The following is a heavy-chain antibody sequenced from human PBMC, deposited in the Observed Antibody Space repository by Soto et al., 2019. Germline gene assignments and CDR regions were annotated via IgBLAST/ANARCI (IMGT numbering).Heavy chain of an antibody. V-gene: IGHV3-21*01. J-gene: IGHJ6*02. CDR2: ISSSSSYI. Sequence: GGSLRLSCAASGFTFSSYSMNWVRQAPGKGLEWVSSISSSSSYIYYADSVKGRFTISRDNAKNSLYLQMNSLRAEDTAVYYCASPPSIPLEGYCSGGSCLYYYYGMDVWGQGTTVTVS. D-gene: IGHD2-15*01. CDR1: GFTFSSYS. CDR3: ASPPSIPLEGYCSGGSCLYYYYGMDV.